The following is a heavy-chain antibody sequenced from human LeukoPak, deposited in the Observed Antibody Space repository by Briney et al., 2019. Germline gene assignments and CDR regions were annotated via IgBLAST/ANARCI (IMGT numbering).Heavy chain of an antibody. V-gene: IGHV3-30*04. CDR1: GFTFSSYA. D-gene: IGHD3-10*01. Sequence: GGSLRLSCAASGFTFSSYAMHWVRQAPGKGLEWVAVISYDGSNKYYADSVKGRFTISRDNSKNTLYLQMNSLRAEDTAVYYCASHYVYGSGSYWDYYYYMDVWGKGTTATVSS. J-gene: IGHJ6*03. CDR3: ASHYVYGSGSYWDYYYYMDV. CDR2: ISYDGSNK.